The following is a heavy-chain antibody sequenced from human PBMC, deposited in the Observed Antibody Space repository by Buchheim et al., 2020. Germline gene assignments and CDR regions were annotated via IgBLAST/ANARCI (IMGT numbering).Heavy chain of an antibody. J-gene: IGHJ4*02. CDR3: ARSNDYYDSSAYYFYFDY. V-gene: IGHV5-10-1*01. D-gene: IGHD3-22*01. CDR2: IDPSDSYT. Sequence: EVQLVQSGAEVKKPGESLRISCKGSGYSFSSYWISWVRQMPGKGLEWMGRIDPSDSYTNYSPSFQGHVTISADKSITTAYLQWSSLKASDTAIYYCARSNDYYDSSAYYFYFDYWGQGTL. CDR1: GYSFSSYW.